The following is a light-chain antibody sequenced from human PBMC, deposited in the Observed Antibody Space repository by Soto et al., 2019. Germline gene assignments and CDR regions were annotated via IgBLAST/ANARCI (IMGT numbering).Light chain of an antibody. CDR3: SLYTSSSTLV. CDR1: SSDVGGYNY. CDR2: DDR. Sequence: QSVLTQPASVSGSPGQSITISCTGTSSDVGGYNYDSWYQQHPGKAPKLMIYDDRHRPSGVSNRFSASKSGNTASLTISGLQAEDEADYYCSLYTSSSTLVFGGGTQLTVL. V-gene: IGLV2-14*01. J-gene: IGLJ2*01.